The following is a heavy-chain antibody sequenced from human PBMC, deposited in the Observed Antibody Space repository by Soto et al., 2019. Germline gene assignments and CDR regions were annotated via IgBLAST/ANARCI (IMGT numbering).Heavy chain of an antibody. CDR1: GFTLSSYG. D-gene: IGHD3-3*02. CDR3: ATTPISSRAPFDY. Sequence: GGSLRLSCAASGFTLSSYGMHWVRQAPGKGLEWVAVISYDGSNKYYADSVKGRFTISRDNSKNTLYLQMNSLRAEDTAVYYCATTPISSRAPFDYWGQGTLVTVSS. J-gene: IGHJ4*02. V-gene: IGHV3-30*03. CDR2: ISYDGSNK.